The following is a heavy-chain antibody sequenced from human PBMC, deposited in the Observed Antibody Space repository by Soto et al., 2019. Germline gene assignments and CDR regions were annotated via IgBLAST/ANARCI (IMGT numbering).Heavy chain of an antibody. CDR1: WGTLSSFT. CDR2: IIPILGIA. J-gene: IGHJ4*02. D-gene: IGHD3-16*01. CDR3: ARSLSSEVTLDY. V-gene: IGHV1-69*02. Sequence: KVFCQASWGTLSSFTIIWGRQAPGQGLEWMGRIIPILGIANYAQKFQGRVTITADKSTSTAYMELSSLRSEDTAVYYCARSLSSEVTLDYWGQGTLVTVSS.